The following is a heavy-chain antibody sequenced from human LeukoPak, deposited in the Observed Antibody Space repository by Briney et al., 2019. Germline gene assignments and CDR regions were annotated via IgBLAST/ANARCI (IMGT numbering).Heavy chain of an antibody. CDR3: ARGVVSYYCDY. D-gene: IGHD2-15*01. J-gene: IGHJ4*02. V-gene: IGHV4-59*01. Sequence: SETLSLTCSVSGDSISGYYWSWIRQPPGKGLEWIAYIHNSGNSNYNPSLKSRVTISADTSKNQFSLKLSSVTAADTAVYYCARGVVSYYCDYWGQGTLVTVSS. CDR1: GDSISGYY. CDR2: IHNSGNS.